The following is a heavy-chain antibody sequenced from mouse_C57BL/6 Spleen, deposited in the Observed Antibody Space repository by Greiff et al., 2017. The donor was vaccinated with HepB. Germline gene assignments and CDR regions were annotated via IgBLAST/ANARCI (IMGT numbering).Heavy chain of an antibody. CDR1: GYTFTSYW. Sequence: QVQLQQPGAELVMPGASVKLSCKASGYTFTSYWMHWMKQRPGQGLEWIGEIDPSDSYTNYNQKFKGKSTLTVDKSSSTAYMQLSSLTSEDSAVYYCAREDYWGQGTLVTVSA. J-gene: IGHJ3*01. CDR3: AREDY. V-gene: IGHV1-69*01. CDR2: IDPSDSYT.